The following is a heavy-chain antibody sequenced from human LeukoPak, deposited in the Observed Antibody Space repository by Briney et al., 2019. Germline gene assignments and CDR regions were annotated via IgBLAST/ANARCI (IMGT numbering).Heavy chain of an antibody. D-gene: IGHD3-10*01. Sequence: SETLSLTCTVSGDSITSYYWSWIRQPPGKGLEWIGCIYTSGSTNYNPSLKSRVTMSVDTSKNQFSLKLSSVTAADTAVYYCARDPVHGSGSYGYFWDYYYYGMDVWGQGTTVTVSS. J-gene: IGHJ6*02. V-gene: IGHV4-4*07. CDR3: ARDPVHGSGSYGYFWDYYYYGMDV. CDR2: IYTSGST. CDR1: GDSITSYY.